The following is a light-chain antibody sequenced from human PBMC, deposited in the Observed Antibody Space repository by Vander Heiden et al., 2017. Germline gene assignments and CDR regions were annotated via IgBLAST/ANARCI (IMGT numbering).Light chain of an antibody. Sequence: DIVMTQSPDSLAVSLAERATINCKSSQSVLYSSNNKNYLAWYQQQPGQPPKLLIYWSSTRECGVPDLCSGSGSGTDFTLTISSLQAEYVAVYYWQQDNSTLTFGQGTKVEIK. CDR2: WSS. CDR1: QSVLYSSNNKNY. J-gene: IGKJ1*01. V-gene: IGKV4-1*01. CDR3: QQDNSTLT.